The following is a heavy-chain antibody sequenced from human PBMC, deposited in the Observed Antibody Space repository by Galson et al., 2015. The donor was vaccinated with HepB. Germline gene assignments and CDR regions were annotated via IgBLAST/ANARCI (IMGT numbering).Heavy chain of an antibody. CDR2: ISFDGSNE. J-gene: IGHJ4*02. CDR3: VKEQTNHYFDY. V-gene: IGHV3-30*04. D-gene: IGHD1-14*01. CDR1: GFAFNSHH. Sequence: SLRLSYAASGFAFNSHHMHWVRQAPGQGLEWVAAISFDGSNEFYADSVKGRFTVSRDNSKSMLYLQMSSLRFEDTALYYCVKEQTNHYFDYWGQGTLITVSS.